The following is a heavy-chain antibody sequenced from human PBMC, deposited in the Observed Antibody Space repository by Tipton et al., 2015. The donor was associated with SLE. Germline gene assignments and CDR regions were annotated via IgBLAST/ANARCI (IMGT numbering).Heavy chain of an antibody. CDR1: GFTFSSYG. V-gene: IGHV3-33*08. J-gene: IGHJ4*02. CDR3: ANMVATAYFDY. D-gene: IGHD5-12*01. Sequence: SLRLSCAASGFTFSSYGMHWVRQAPGKGLEWVAVIWYDGSNKYYADSVKGRFTISRDNSKNTLYLQMSSLRVEDTAVYYCANMVATAYFDYWGQGTLVTVSS. CDR2: IWYDGSNK.